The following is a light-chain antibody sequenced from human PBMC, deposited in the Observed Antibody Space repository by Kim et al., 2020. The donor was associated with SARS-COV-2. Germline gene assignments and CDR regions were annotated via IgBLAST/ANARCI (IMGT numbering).Light chain of an antibody. CDR2: EVN. V-gene: IGLV2-23*02. CDR1: SSDVGSYSL. J-gene: IGLJ1*01. CDR3: CSYAGSTTFV. Sequence: GESITISCTGTSSDVGSYSLVSWYQQHPGKAPKLMIYEVNKRPSGVSNRLSASKSGNTASLTISGLQSEDEADYYCCSYAGSTTFVFGTGTKVTVL.